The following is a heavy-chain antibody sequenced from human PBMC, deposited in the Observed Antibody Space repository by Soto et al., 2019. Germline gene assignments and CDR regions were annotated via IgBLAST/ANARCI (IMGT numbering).Heavy chain of an antibody. Sequence: ASGKGSCTASGYTFTSYDINWVRQATVQGLEWMGWMNPNSGNTGYAQKFQGRVTMTRNTSISTAYMELSSLRSEDTAVYYCARGQLMVYATIYYYYYGMDVWGQGTTVHVSS. J-gene: IGHJ6*02. D-gene: IGHD2-8*01. V-gene: IGHV1-8*01. CDR1: GYTFTSYD. CDR3: ARGQLMVYATIYYYYYGMDV. CDR2: MNPNSGNT.